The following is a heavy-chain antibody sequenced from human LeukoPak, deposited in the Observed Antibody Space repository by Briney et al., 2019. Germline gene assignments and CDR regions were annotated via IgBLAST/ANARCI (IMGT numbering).Heavy chain of an antibody. D-gene: IGHD3-9*01. V-gene: IGHV3-64D*06. Sequence: GGSLRLSCSASGFPFSSYALHWVRQAPGKGLEHVSAISSNGGNTYYADSVKGRFTISRDNSKNTLYLQMSSLRAEDTAVYYCVKGIYYDILTGANWFDPWGQGTLVTVSS. J-gene: IGHJ5*02. CDR3: VKGIYYDILTGANWFDP. CDR2: ISSNGGNT. CDR1: GFPFSSYA.